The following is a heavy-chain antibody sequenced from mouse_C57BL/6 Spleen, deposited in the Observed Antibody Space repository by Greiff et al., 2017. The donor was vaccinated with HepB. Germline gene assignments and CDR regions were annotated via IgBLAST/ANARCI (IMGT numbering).Heavy chain of an antibody. Sequence: VQLQQSGAELVKPGASVKISCKASGYAFSSYWMNWVKQRPGKGLEWIGQIYPGDGDTNYNGKFKGKATLTADKSSSTAYMQLSSLTSEDSAVYCCAITDPYYYGSSRDWYFDVWGTGTTVTVSS. J-gene: IGHJ1*03. CDR2: IYPGDGDT. D-gene: IGHD1-1*01. CDR1: GYAFSSYW. CDR3: AITDPYYYGSSRDWYFDV. V-gene: IGHV1-80*01.